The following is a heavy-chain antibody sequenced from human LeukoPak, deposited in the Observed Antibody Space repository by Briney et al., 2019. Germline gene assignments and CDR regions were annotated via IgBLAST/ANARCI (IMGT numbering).Heavy chain of an antibody. J-gene: IGHJ4*02. CDR1: GYTFTSYY. CDR3: ARDLSGSSSWLRRPYDY. V-gene: IGHV1-46*01. CDR2: INPSGGST. D-gene: IGHD6-13*01. Sequence: ASVKVSCKASGYTFTSYYMHWVRQAPRQGLEWMGIINPSGGSTSYAQKFQGRVTMTRDTSTSTVYMELSSLRSEDTAVYYCARDLSGSSSWLRRPYDYWGQGTLVTVSS.